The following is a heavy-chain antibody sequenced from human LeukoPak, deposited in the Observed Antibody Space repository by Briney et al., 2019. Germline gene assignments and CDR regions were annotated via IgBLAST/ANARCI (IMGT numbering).Heavy chain of an antibody. J-gene: IGHJ2*01. V-gene: IGHV1-69*05. Sequence: GASVKVSCKASGGTFTSYAISWVRQAPGQGLEWMGGIIPIFGTANYAQKFQGRVTITTDESTSTAYMELSSLRSEDTAVYYCAADLGTMVRGVNPPHWYFDLWGRGTLVTVSS. CDR1: GGTFTSYA. CDR3: AADLGTMVRGVNPPHWYFDL. CDR2: IIPIFGTA. D-gene: IGHD3-10*01.